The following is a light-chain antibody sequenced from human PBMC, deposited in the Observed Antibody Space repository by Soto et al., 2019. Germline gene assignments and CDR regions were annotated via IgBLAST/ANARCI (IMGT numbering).Light chain of an antibody. V-gene: IGLV2-14*01. CDR1: SSDVGGSDY. CDR3: RSYTRSSFYV. CDR2: DVS. J-gene: IGLJ1*01. Sequence: QSALTQPPSVSGSPGQSITISCTGTSSDVGGSDYVSWYQQLPGKAPKLMIYDVSERPSGVSNRFSGSKSGNTASLTISGLQAEDAADYHRRSYTRSSFYVFGREPKVSVL.